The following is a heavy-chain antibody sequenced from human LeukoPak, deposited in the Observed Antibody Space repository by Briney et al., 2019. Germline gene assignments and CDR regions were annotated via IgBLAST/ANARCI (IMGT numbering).Heavy chain of an antibody. J-gene: IGHJ1*01. Sequence: SGGSLRLSCAASGFTFSSYEMNWVRQAPGKGLEWVSYISSSGSTIYYADSVKGRFTISRDNAKNSLYLQMNSLRAEDTAVYYCARTLPYGSGIQEHWGQGTLVTVSS. CDR1: GFTFSSYE. CDR2: ISSSGSTI. CDR3: ARTLPYGSGIQEH. V-gene: IGHV3-48*03. D-gene: IGHD3-10*01.